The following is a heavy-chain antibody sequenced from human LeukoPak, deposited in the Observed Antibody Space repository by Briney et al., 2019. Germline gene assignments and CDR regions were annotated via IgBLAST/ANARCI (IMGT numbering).Heavy chain of an antibody. V-gene: IGHV1-18*04. CDR1: GYTFTGYY. J-gene: IGHJ4*02. D-gene: IGHD3-10*01. CDR2: IGAYKGNT. CDR3: ARGQLWFGELPNYFDY. Sequence: GASVKVSCKASGYTFTGYYMHWVRQAPGQGLEWMGWIGAYKGNTNYAQKVQGRVTMTTDTSTSTAYMELRSLRSDDTAIYYCARGQLWFGELPNYFDYWGQGTLVTVSS.